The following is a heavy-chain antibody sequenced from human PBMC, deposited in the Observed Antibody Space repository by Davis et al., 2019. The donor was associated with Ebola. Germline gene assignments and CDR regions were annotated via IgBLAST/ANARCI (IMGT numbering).Heavy chain of an antibody. D-gene: IGHD2-15*01. Sequence: TLSLTCTVSGGSISSSSYYWGWIRQPPGKGLEWIGSIYYSGSTYYNPSLKSRVTISVDTSKNQFSLKLSSVTAADTAVYYCARPVLGYCSGGSCRPRGWFDPWGQGTLVTVSS. J-gene: IGHJ5*02. CDR3: ARPVLGYCSGGSCRPRGWFDP. CDR2: IYYSGST. V-gene: IGHV4-39*01. CDR1: GGSISSSSYY.